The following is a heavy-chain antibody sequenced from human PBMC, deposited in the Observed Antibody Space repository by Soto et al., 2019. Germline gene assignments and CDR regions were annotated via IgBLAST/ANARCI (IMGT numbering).Heavy chain of an antibody. CDR3: ARVYSSGWQHPPLYGMDV. Sequence: ASVKVSCKASGYTFTGYYMHWVRQAPGQGLEWMGWINPNSGGTNYAQKFQGRVTMTRDTSISPAYMELSRLRSDDTAVYYCARVYSSGWQHPPLYGMDVWRQGTTVTVSS. CDR1: GYTFTGYY. D-gene: IGHD6-19*01. CDR2: INPNSGGT. J-gene: IGHJ6*02. V-gene: IGHV1-2*02.